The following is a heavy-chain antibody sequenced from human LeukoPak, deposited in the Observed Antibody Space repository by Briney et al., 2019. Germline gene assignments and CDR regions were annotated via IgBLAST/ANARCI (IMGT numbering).Heavy chain of an antibody. V-gene: IGHV4-38-2*01. CDR1: GYSISSGYY. CDR3: ARPAATGYYFDY. D-gene: IGHD2-15*01. CDR2: IYHSGRT. J-gene: IGHJ4*02. Sequence: PSETLSLTCAVSGYSISSGYYWGWIRQPPGKGLEWIGSIYHSGRTYYNPSLKSRVTISVDTSKNQFSLKLSSVTAADTAVYYCARPAATGYYFDYWGQGTLVTVSS.